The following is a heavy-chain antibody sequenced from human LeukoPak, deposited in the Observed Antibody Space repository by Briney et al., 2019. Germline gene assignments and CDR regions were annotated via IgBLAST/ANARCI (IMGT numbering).Heavy chain of an antibody. CDR1: GFTFSSYV. CDR2: IRYDGSNK. Sequence: GGSLRLSCAASGFTFSSYVMHWVRQAPGKGLEWVAFIRYDGSNKYYADSVKGRFTISRDNSKTTLYLQMNSLRAGDPAVYSFAKDHRSGWYCEAWGQGTLDTVS. J-gene: IGHJ5*02. CDR3: AKDHRSGWYCEA. D-gene: IGHD6-19*01. V-gene: IGHV3-30*02.